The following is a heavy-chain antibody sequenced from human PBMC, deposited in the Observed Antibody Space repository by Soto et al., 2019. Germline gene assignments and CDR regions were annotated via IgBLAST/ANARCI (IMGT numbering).Heavy chain of an antibody. J-gene: IGHJ4*02. CDR3: VRDSLIGSTFSGYDGIDY. Sequence: QVQLVQSGAEVKKPGSSVKVSCKTSGGTFSNDIITWVRQAPGQGLAWMGRIIPPLDTTNYAQKFQGRVTITADKSTGTAYMELNSLRSEDTAVYYCVRDSLIGSTFSGYDGIDYWGQGTLVTVSS. CDR1: GGTFSNDI. CDR2: IIPPLDTT. D-gene: IGHD5-12*01. V-gene: IGHV1-69*08.